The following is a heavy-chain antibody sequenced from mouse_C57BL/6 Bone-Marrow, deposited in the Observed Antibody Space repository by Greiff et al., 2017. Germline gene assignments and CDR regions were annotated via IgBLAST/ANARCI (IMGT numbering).Heavy chain of an antibody. J-gene: IGHJ1*03. D-gene: IGHD1-1*01. CDR1: GYTFTNYW. Sequence: QVQLQQSGAELVRPGTSVKMSCKASGYTFTNYWIGWAKQRPGHGLEWIGDIYPGGGYTNYNEKFKGKATLTADKSSSTAYMQFSSLTSEDSAIYYGARRGAITTVVAHWYFDVWGTGTTVTVSS. CDR3: ARRGAITTVVAHWYFDV. V-gene: IGHV1-63*01. CDR2: IYPGGGYT.